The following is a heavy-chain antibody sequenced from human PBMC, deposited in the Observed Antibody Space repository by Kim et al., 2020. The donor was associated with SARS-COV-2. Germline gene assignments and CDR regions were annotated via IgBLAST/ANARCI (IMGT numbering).Heavy chain of an antibody. V-gene: IGHV4-39*01. Sequence: SETLSLTCTVFGGSLSSSSYYWGWIRQPPGKGLEWIGTAYYIGNTYYNPSLKSRVTISVDTSKNHFSLKPGSVTAADMADYYCARHERYTSGRFVALYY. CDR3: ARHERYTSGRFVALYY. D-gene: IGHD6-19*01. J-gene: IGHJ4*01. CDR2: AYYIGNT. CDR1: GGSLSSSSYY.